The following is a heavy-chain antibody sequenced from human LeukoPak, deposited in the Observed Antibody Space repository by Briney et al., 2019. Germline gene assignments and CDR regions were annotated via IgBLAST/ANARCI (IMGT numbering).Heavy chain of an antibody. J-gene: IGHJ4*02. CDR1: GFTFSSYA. Sequence: GGSLRLSCAASGFTFSSYAMSWVRQAPGKGLEWVSAISGSGGSTYYADSVKGRFTISRDNSKNTLYLQMNSLRAEDTAVYYCAKDNGGGVVASNYFDYWGQGTLVTVSS. V-gene: IGHV3-23*01. CDR2: ISGSGGST. D-gene: IGHD2-15*01. CDR3: AKDNGGGVVASNYFDY.